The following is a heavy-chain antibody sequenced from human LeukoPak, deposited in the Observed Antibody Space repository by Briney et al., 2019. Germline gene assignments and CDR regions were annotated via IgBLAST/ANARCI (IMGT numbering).Heavy chain of an antibody. V-gene: IGHV4-34*01. CDR3: ARHRSIAVARSHFDY. CDR1: GGSFSGYY. J-gene: IGHJ4*02. CDR2: INHSGST. Sequence: SETLSLTCAVYGGSFSGYYWSWIRQPPGKGLEWIGEINHSGSTNYNPSLKSRVTISVDTSKNQFSLKLSSVTAADTAVYYCARHRSIAVARSHFDYWGQGTLVTVSS. D-gene: IGHD6-19*01.